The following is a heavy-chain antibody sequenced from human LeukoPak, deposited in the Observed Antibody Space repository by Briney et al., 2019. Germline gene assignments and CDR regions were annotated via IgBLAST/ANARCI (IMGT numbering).Heavy chain of an antibody. CDR3: AKRRGLELLYYYYMDV. D-gene: IGHD1-7*01. Sequence: PGGSLRLSCAASGFTFSSYAMSWVRQAPGKGLEWVSAISGSGGSTYYADSVKGRFTISRDNSKNTLYLQMNSLRAEDTAVYYCAKRRGLELLYYYYMDVWGKGTTVTAS. J-gene: IGHJ6*03. V-gene: IGHV3-23*01. CDR2: ISGSGGST. CDR1: GFTFSSYA.